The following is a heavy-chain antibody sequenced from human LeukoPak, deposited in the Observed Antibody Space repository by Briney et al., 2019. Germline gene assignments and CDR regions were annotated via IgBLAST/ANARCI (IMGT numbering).Heavy chain of an antibody. V-gene: IGHV4-30-4*08. CDR2: IYYSGST. D-gene: IGHD1-26*01. CDR3: AREGLGIVGARGAFDI. J-gene: IGHJ3*02. CDR1: GGSISSSSYY. Sequence: SETLSLTCTVSGGSISSSSYYWSWIRQHPGKGLEWIGYIYYSGSTYYNPSLKSRVTISVDTSKNQFSLKLSSVTAADTAVYYCAREGLGIVGARGAFDIWGQGTMVTVSS.